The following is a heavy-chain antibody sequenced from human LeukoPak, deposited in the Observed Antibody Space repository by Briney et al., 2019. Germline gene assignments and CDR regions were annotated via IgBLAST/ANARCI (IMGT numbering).Heavy chain of an antibody. J-gene: IGHJ4*02. CDR1: GDSISSSSSYY. CDR2: THTSGST. CDR3: ARHHYQLSALDY. Sequence: SQTLSLTCTVSGDSISSSSSYYWSWIRQPAGKGLEWIGRTHTSGSTNYNPSLKSRVTISVDTSKNQFSLKLSSVTAADTAVYYCARHHYQLSALDYWGQGTLVTVSS. V-gene: IGHV4-61*02. D-gene: IGHD2-2*01.